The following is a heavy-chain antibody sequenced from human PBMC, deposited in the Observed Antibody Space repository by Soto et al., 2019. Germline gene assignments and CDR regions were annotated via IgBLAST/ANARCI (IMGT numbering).Heavy chain of an antibody. V-gene: IGHV1-69*01. J-gene: IGHJ1*01. Sequence: QVQLVQSGAEVQKPGSSVKVSCKASGGTFSSYAISWVRQAPGQGLEWMGGIIPIFGTANYAQKFQGRVTITADESTSTAYMELSSLRSEDTAVYYCARVTYDSSGYYYGYFQHWGQGTLVTVSS. CDR3: ARVTYDSSGYYYGYFQH. D-gene: IGHD3-22*01. CDR1: GGTFSSYA. CDR2: IIPIFGTA.